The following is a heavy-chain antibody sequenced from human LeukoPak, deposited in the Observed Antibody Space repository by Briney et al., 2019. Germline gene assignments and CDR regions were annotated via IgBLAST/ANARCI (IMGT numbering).Heavy chain of an antibody. CDR2: IYYCGIT. J-gene: IGHJ5*02. CDR1: GGSLSPYY. V-gene: IGHV4-39*01. CDR3: ASLHSKNWFDP. Sequence: PSETLSLTCALYGGSLSPYYWGGMPHPPGGGVECIGSIYYCGITYYNPPIKRRVNISVDASKNQFSLKLSSVTAAHTAVYYCASLHSKNWFDPWGQGTLVTVSS.